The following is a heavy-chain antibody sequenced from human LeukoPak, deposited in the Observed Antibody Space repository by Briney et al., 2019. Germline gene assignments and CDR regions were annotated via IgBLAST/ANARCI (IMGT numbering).Heavy chain of an antibody. CDR2: IYPADSDV. CDR3: ARQTGRYFDY. CDR1: GYILTSYW. Sequence: PGGSLEISCKGSGYILTSYWSGGGRPLPGKGLEGMGIIYPADSDVRYSPSFQGQVTISADKSISTAYLQWTSLKASDTAMYFCARQTGRYFDYWGQGTLVTVSS. V-gene: IGHV5-51*01. J-gene: IGHJ4*02.